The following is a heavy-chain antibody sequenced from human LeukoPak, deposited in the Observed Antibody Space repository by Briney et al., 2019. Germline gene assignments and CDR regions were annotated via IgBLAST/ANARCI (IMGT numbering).Heavy chain of an antibody. J-gene: IGHJ5*02. D-gene: IGHD3-3*01. CDR3: ARGDHYDFWSGYYKGNWFDP. CDR1: GYTFTSYY. Sequence: GASVKVSCKASGYTFTSYYMHWVRQAPGQGLEWMGIINPSGGSTSYAQKFQGRVTMTRDTSTSTVHMELSSLRSEDTAVYYCARGDHYDFWSGYYKGNWFDPWGQGTLVTVSS. CDR2: INPSGGST. V-gene: IGHV1-46*01.